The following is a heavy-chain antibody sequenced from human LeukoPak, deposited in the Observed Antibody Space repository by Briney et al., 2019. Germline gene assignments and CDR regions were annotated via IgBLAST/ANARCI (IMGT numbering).Heavy chain of an antibody. D-gene: IGHD4-17*01. CDR3: ASRSVTMDADY. CDR2: INPKSGGT. CDR1: GYTFTGYY. J-gene: IGHJ4*02. V-gene: IGHV1-2*02. Sequence: ASVKVSCKASGYTFTGYYIYWVRQAPGQGLEWMGWINPKSGGTNYAQKFQGRVTMTRDTSISTAYMELSRLRSDDTAVYYCASRSVTMDADYWGQGTLVTVSS.